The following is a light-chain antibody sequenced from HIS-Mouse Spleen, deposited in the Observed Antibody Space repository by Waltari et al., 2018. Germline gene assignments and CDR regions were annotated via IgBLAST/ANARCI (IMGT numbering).Light chain of an antibody. CDR3: QQYNSYSRYT. CDR2: KAS. Sequence: DIQMTQSPSTLSASVGDRVTITCRASQSSSSWLAWDKQKPGKAAKLLIYKASSLESGVPSRFNGSGSGTEFTLTISSLQPDDFATYYCQQYNSYSRYTFGQGTKLEIK. V-gene: IGKV1-5*03. J-gene: IGKJ2*01. CDR1: QSSSSW.